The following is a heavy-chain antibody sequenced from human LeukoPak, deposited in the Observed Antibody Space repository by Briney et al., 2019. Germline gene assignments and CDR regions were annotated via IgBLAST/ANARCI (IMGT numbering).Heavy chain of an antibody. J-gene: IGHJ4*02. Sequence: PSETLSLTCTVSGGSMSSYYWSWIRQPPGKGLEWIGYIYYSGSTKYNPSLKSRVTISVDTSKNQFSLKLSSVTAADTAVYYCARHFMSSYYFDYWGQGTLVTVSS. D-gene: IGHD6-6*01. CDR2: IYYSGST. V-gene: IGHV4-59*08. CDR3: ARHFMSSYYFDY. CDR1: GGSMSSYY.